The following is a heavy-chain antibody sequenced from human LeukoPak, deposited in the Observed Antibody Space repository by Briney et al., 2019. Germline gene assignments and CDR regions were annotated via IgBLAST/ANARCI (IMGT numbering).Heavy chain of an antibody. J-gene: IGHJ4*02. CDR2: T. V-gene: IGHV3-30*07. CDR3: ARDQDTMTTVTTTIG. D-gene: IGHD4-17*01. Sequence: TEYADSVKGRFTVSRDIPQNTVYLQMNSLRAEDTAVYYCARDQDTMTTVTTTIGWGQGTLVTVSS.